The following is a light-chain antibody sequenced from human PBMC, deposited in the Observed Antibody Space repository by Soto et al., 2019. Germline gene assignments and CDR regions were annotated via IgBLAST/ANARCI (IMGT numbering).Light chain of an antibody. Sequence: EIVLTQSPGTLSLSPGERATLSCRASQSVGSTYLAWYQHKPGQAPRLLIYGASSRATGIPDRFSGSGSGTVFTLTIRRLEPEDVAVYYSQQYSSSPRITFGQGTRLEIK. CDR3: QQYSSSPRIT. CDR1: QSVGSTY. J-gene: IGKJ5*01. V-gene: IGKV3-20*01. CDR2: GAS.